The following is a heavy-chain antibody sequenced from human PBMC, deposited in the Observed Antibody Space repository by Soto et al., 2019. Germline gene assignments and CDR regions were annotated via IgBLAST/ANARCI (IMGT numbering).Heavy chain of an antibody. V-gene: IGHV3-48*01. CDR3: AKDGLWSPVSYFDF. Sequence: GGSLRLSCAASGFTFSSYSMNWVRQAPGKGLEWVSYISSPSSTIYYADSVKGRFTISRDNAKNSLYLQVNSLRAEDTAVYYCAKDGLWSPVSYFDFWGQGTLVTVSS. CDR2: ISSPSSTI. D-gene: IGHD5-18*01. J-gene: IGHJ4*02. CDR1: GFTFSSYS.